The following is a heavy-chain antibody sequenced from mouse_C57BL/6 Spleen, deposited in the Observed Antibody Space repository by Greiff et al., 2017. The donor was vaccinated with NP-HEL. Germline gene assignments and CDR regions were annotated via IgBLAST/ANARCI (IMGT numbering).Heavy chain of an antibody. V-gene: IGHV1-52*01. CDR1: GYTFTSYW. Sequence: QVQLQQPGAELVRPGSSVKLSCKASGYTFTSYWMHWVKQRPIQGLEWIGNIDPSDSETHYNQKFKDKATLTVDKSSSTAYMQLSSLTSEDSAVYYCARSRAMYYFDYWGQGTTLTVSS. CDR3: ARSRAMYYFDY. J-gene: IGHJ2*01. CDR2: IDPSDSET. D-gene: IGHD3-3*01.